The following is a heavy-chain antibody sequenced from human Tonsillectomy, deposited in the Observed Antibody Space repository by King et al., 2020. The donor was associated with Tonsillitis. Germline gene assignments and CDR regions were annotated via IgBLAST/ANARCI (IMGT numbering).Heavy chain of an antibody. CDR3: ATHRWLQSFDANCDY. V-gene: IGHV3-30*03. J-gene: IGHJ4*02. CDR1: GFTFSSYG. Sequence: VQLVESGGGVVQPGRSLRLSCEGSGFTFSSYGMHWVRQAPGKGLEWVAVISFDGYKKYYADSVKGRFTISRDFSKNTLYLHMNSLRAEDTAVYYCATHRWLQSFDANCDYWGQGTLVTVSS. D-gene: IGHD5-24*01. CDR2: ISFDGYKK.